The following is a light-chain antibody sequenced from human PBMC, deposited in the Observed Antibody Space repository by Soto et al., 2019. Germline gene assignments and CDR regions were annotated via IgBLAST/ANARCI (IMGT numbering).Light chain of an antibody. CDR3: SSYTSSSTSV. Sequence: QSALTQPPSVSGSPGQSVTISCTGTSSDVGNYNRVSWYQQPPGTAPKVIIYEVSNRPSGVPDRFSGSKSGNTASLTISGLQAEDEAESYCSSYTSSSTSVFGTGTKVTVL. CDR1: SSDVGNYNR. J-gene: IGLJ1*01. CDR2: EVS. V-gene: IGLV2-18*02.